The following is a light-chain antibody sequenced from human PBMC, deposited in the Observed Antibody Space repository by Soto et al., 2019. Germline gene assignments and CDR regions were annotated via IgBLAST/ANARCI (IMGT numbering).Light chain of an antibody. Sequence: AIQLTQSPSSVSASMGDRVTITCRASQAITNRLAWYQQKPGKAPNLLIYAASTLQTGVPSRFSGSGSDTDFTLTISGLEPEDFATYYCLQDDSYPRTFGQGTKVDLK. CDR1: QAITNR. CDR3: LQDDSYPRT. V-gene: IGKV1-6*01. J-gene: IGKJ1*01. CDR2: AAS.